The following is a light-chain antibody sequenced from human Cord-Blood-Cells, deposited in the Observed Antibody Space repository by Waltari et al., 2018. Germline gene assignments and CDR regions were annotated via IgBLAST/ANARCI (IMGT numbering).Light chain of an antibody. CDR2: EVS. J-gene: IGLJ2*01. CDR3: SSYTSSSTVV. Sequence: QSALTQPASVSGSPGQSITISCTGTSSDVGGYNYVSWYQQHPGKAPKLMIYEVSNRPSGVSNRFSGSKSGNTASLTISWRQAEDEADYYCSSYTSSSTVVFGGGTKLTVL. CDR1: SSDVGGYNY. V-gene: IGLV2-14*01.